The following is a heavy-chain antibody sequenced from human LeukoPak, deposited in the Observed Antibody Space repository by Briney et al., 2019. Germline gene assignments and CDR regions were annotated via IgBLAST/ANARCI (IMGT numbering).Heavy chain of an antibody. V-gene: IGHV3-21*01. CDR3: ARETTYYYDSSGYCDY. CDR1: GFTFSSYS. D-gene: IGHD3-22*01. Sequence: GGSLRLSCAASGFTFSSYSMNWVRQAPGKGLEWVSSISSSSSYTYYADAVKGRFTISRDNAKNSLYLQMNSLRAGDTAVYYCARETTYYYDSSGYCDYWGQGTLVTVSS. J-gene: IGHJ4*02. CDR2: ISSSSSYT.